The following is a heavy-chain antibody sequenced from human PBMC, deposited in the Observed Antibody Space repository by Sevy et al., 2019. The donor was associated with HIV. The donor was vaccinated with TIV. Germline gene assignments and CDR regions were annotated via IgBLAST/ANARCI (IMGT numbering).Heavy chain of an antibody. V-gene: IGHV1-69*04. D-gene: IGHD2-2*01. J-gene: IGHJ5*02. Sequence: ASVKVSCKASGGTFSSYAINWVRQAPGQGLEWMGRIIPIPGIPNYAQKFQGRVTITADKSTSTAYMVLSSLRSEDTAGYYCARDASSYCTSYSCYGGWFDPWGQGTLVTVSS. CDR2: IIPIPGIP. CDR1: GGTFSSYA. CDR3: ARDASSYCTSYSCYGGWFDP.